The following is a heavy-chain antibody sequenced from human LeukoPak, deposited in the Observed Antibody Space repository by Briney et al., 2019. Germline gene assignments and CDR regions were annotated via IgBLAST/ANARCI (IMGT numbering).Heavy chain of an antibody. CDR3: AKDSPYIPRLRFLEWLSRTYYFDY. CDR1: GFTFSSYA. V-gene: IGHV3-23*01. CDR2: ISGSGGST. Sequence: PGGSLRLSCAASGFTFSSYAMSWVRQAPGKGLEWVSAISGSGGSTYYADSVKGRFTISRDNSKNTLYLQMNSLRAEDTAVYYCAKDSPYIPRLRFLEWLSRTYYFDYWGQGTLVTVSS. D-gene: IGHD3-3*01. J-gene: IGHJ4*02.